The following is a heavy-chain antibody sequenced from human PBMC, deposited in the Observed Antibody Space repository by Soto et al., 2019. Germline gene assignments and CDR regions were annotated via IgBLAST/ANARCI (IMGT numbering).Heavy chain of an antibody. Sequence: PSETLSLTCTVSGGSISRYYWAWIRQPPGKGLEWIGYIYSGGSTFYNPSLNSRVTISLNTSKNQFSLRLNSVTTADTAVYYCARAPRSGDCFEYWGQGTLVTVSS. CDR1: GGSISRYY. CDR2: IYSGGST. V-gene: IGHV4-59*01. D-gene: IGHD1-26*01. J-gene: IGHJ4*02. CDR3: ARAPRSGDCFEY.